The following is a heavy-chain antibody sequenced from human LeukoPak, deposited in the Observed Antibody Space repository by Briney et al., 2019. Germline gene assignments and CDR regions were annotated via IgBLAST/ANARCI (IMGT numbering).Heavy chain of an antibody. Sequence: GGSLRLSCPTSGFTFRAYWMSWLRQAPGRGLEWVANIKQDGSQKYYGDSVKGRFTISRDNAENSVFLEMNSLRVEDSAVYYCARDSGNYYVDVWGKGTTVTVSS. CDR2: IKQDGSQK. CDR1: GFTFRAYW. J-gene: IGHJ6*03. V-gene: IGHV3-7*01. CDR3: ARDSGNYYVDV.